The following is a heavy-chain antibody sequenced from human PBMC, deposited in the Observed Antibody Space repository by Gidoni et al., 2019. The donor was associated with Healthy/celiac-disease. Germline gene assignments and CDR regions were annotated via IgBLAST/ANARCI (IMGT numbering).Heavy chain of an antibody. CDR2: IIPSFGTA. CDR3: ARGWDVVVPPTHPGAPKRGAYYYGMDV. V-gene: IGHV1-69*01. D-gene: IGHD2-2*01. CDR1: GGHFSSYA. J-gene: IGHJ6*02. Sequence: QVQRVQSGAEVKKPGSSVMVSCMASGGHFSSYALSSLRPAPGQGLEWMGWIIPSFGTANDAQKYQGRVTSSADESTNTADMEVGRLRSEDTAVYYCARGWDVVVPPTHPGAPKRGAYYYGMDVWGQGTTVTVSS.